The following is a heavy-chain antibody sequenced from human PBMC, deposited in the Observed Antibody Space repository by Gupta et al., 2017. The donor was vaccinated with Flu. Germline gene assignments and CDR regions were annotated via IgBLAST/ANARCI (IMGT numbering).Heavy chain of an antibody. CDR3: ARIGVRWRDPTWYFDL. CDR1: GGSISSYY. Sequence: QVQLQESGPGLVKPSETLSLTCTVSGGSISSYYWSWIRQPPGKGLEWIGYIYYSGSTNYNHSLKRRVTISVDTSKNQFALKLSSVTAADTAVYYCARIGVRWRDPTWYFDLWGRGTLVTVSS. D-gene: IGHD4-23*01. CDR2: IYYSGST. V-gene: IGHV4-59*01. J-gene: IGHJ2*01.